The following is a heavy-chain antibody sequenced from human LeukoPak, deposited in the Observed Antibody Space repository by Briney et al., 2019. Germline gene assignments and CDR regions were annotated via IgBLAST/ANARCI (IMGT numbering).Heavy chain of an antibody. CDR1: GYSFTSYW. V-gene: IGHV5-51*01. D-gene: IGHD3-10*01. CDR3: ARRLLWFGEGDYFDY. Sequence: GESLKISCKGSGYSFTSYWIGWVRQMPGKGLEWMGIIYPGDSDTRYSPSFQGQVTISADKSISTAYLQWSSLKASDTAMYYCARRLLWFGEGDYFDYWGQGTLVTVSS. CDR2: IYPGDSDT. J-gene: IGHJ4*02.